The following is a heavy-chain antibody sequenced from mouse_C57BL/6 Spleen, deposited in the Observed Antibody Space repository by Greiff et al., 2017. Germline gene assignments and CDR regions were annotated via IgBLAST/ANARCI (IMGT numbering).Heavy chain of an antibody. Sequence: ESGPGLVKPSQSLSLTCSVTGYSITSGYYWNWIRQFPGNKLEWMGYISYDGSNNYNPSLKNRISITRDTSKNQFFLKLNSVTTEDTATYYCAYGNYGRYCDVWGTGTTVTVSS. CDR2: ISYDGSN. CDR3: AYGNYGRYCDV. CDR1: GYSITSGYY. J-gene: IGHJ1*03. V-gene: IGHV3-6*01. D-gene: IGHD2-1*01.